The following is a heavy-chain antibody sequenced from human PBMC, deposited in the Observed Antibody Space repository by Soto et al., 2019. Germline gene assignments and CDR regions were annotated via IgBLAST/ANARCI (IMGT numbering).Heavy chain of an antibody. D-gene: IGHD3-22*01. CDR2: IYWNDDK. CDR1: GFSLSTSGVG. CDR3: AHSLAVVVIPGWFDP. J-gene: IGHJ5*02. Sequence: SGPTLVNPTQTLTLTCTFSGFSLSTSGVGVGWIRQPPGKALEWLALIYWNDDKRYSPSLKSRLTITKDTSKYQVVLTMTNMDPVDTATYYCAHSLAVVVIPGWFDPWGQGTLVTVSS. V-gene: IGHV2-5*01.